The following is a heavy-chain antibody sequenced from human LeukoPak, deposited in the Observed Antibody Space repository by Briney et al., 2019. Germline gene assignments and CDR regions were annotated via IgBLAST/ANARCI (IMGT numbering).Heavy chain of an antibody. V-gene: IGHV1-2*02. D-gene: IGHD3-16*02. J-gene: IGHJ5*02. CDR2: INPNSGGT. CDR3: ARDSRPMITFGGVIVIYGFDP. CDR1: GYTFTGYY. Sequence: ASVKVSCKASGYTFTGYYMHWVRQAPGQGLEWMGWINPNSGGTNYAQKFQGRVTMTRDTSISTAYMELSRLRSGDTAVYYCARDSRPMITFGGVIVIYGFDPWGQGTLVTVSS.